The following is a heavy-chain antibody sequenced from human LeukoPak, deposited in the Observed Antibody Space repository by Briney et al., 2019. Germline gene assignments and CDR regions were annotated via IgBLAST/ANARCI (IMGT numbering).Heavy chain of an antibody. V-gene: IGHV4-61*02. CDR1: GGSISSGSYY. J-gene: IGHJ3*02. D-gene: IGHD6-13*01. CDR2: IYTSGNT. CDR3: ARVYSSSRPDDAFDI. Sequence: SETLSLTCTVSGGSISSGSYYWSWIRQPAGKGLEWIGRIYTSGNTNYNPSLKSRVTISVDTSKNQFSLKLSSVTAADTAVYYCARVYSSSRPDDAFDIWGQGTMVTVSS.